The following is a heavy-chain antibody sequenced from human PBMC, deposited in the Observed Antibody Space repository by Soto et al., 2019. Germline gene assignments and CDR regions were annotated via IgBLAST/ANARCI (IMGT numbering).Heavy chain of an antibody. CDR3: AKEDDYGASRYYYGMDV. J-gene: IGHJ6*02. D-gene: IGHD4-17*01. CDR2: ISGSGGST. Sequence: GGSLRVSCAASGFTFSSYAMSWVRQAPGKGLEWVSAISGSGGSTYCADSVKGRFTISRDNSKNTLYLQMNSLRAEDTAVYYCAKEDDYGASRYYYGMDVWGQGTTVTVSS. CDR1: GFTFSSYA. V-gene: IGHV3-23*01.